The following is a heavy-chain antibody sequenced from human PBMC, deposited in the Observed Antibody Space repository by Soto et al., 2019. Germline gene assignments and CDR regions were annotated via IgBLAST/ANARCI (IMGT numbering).Heavy chain of an antibody. D-gene: IGHD2-2*01. J-gene: IGHJ6*02. V-gene: IGHV1-69*13. CDR2: IIPIFGTA. CDR1: GGTFSSYA. Sequence: SVKVSCKASGGTFSSYAISWVRQAPGQGLEWMGGIIPIFGTANYAQKFQGRVTITADESTSTAYMELSSLRSEDTAVYYCARCQYQLLRGYYYYYGMDVWGQGTTVTVSS. CDR3: ARCQYQLLRGYYYYYGMDV.